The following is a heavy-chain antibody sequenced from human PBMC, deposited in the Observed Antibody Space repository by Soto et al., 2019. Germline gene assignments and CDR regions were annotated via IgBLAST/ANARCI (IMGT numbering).Heavy chain of an antibody. D-gene: IGHD2-15*01. V-gene: IGHV1-69*06. Sequence: QVQLMQSGAEVKKPGSSVKVSCKASGGTLSTNVISWVRQAPGQGLEWMGEIMPIFAAPNNAQKFQGRLTITADTSTTTDYMELSSLTSEDTAVYFCATGARYCSGGSCYPDDWGQGTLVIVSS. J-gene: IGHJ4*02. CDR2: IMPIFAAP. CDR3: ATGARYCSGGSCYPDD. CDR1: GGTLSTNV.